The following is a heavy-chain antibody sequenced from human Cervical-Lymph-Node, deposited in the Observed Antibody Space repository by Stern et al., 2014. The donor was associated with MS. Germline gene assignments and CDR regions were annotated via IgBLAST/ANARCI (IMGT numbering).Heavy chain of an antibody. CDR3: AKRIAAAGTHPGAFDY. V-gene: IGHV3-30*18. Sequence: MQLVESGGGVVQPGRSLRLSCEASGFTFSTYGMHWVRQAPGKGLEWVSVTSSDRSNKYYADSVKGRFTVSKDNSKNTLYLQMNSLRAEDTAVYYCAKRIAAAGTHPGAFDYWGQGTLVTVSS. CDR1: GFTFSTYG. D-gene: IGHD6-13*01. CDR2: TSSDRSNK. J-gene: IGHJ4*02.